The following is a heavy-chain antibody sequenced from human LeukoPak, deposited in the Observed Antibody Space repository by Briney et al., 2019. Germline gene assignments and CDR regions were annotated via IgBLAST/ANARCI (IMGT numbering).Heavy chain of an antibody. J-gene: IGHJ4*02. CDR2: IYTSGTT. Sequence: SETLSLTCTVSGGSISSYYWSWIRQPAGKGLEWIGRIYTSGTTNYNPSLKSRVTMSVDTSKSQFSLRLNSVTAADTAVYYCARDGVNSDWPPHFWGQGTLVTVSS. D-gene: IGHD6-19*01. CDR3: ARDGVNSDWPPHF. V-gene: IGHV4-4*07. CDR1: GGSISSYY.